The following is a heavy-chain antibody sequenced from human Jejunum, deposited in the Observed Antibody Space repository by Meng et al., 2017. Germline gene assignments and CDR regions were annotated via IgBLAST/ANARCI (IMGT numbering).Heavy chain of an antibody. Sequence: QGRLQAPGPGLVSPSGTPSLTCAVSGGSITGTNWWTWVRQAPGKGLVWIGEIYHSGTTNYNPSLKSRVAISADKSKNQFSLNLYSLSAADTAVYYCATRTRDSFDYWGQGSLVTVSS. D-gene: IGHD1-7*01. CDR3: ATRTRDSFDY. CDR2: IYHSGTT. V-gene: IGHV4-4*02. CDR1: GGSITGTNW. J-gene: IGHJ4*02.